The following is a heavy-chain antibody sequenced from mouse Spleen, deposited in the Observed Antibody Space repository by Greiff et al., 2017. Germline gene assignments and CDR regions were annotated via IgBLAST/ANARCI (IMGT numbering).Heavy chain of an antibody. CDR1: GYAFTNYL. Sequence: VQLQQSGAELVRPGTSVKVSCKASGYAFTNYLIEWVKQRPGQGLEWIGVINPGSGGTNYNEKFKGKATLTADKSSSTAYMQLSSLTSDDSAVYFCARSYGYDDGYAMDYWGQGTSVTVSS. CDR3: ARSYGYDDGYAMDY. J-gene: IGHJ4*01. V-gene: IGHV1-54*01. D-gene: IGHD2-2*01. CDR2: INPGSGGT.